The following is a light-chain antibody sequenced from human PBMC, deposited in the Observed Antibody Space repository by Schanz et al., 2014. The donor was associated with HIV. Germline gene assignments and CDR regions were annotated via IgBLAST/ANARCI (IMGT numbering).Light chain of an antibody. CDR1: RSDIGAGYD. CDR2: GNT. V-gene: IGLV1-40*01. Sequence: QSVLTQPPSVSGAAGQRVTISCTGTRSDIGAGYDVHWYQHRPGSAPKLLLYGNTNRPAGVPDRFSGSKSGTSASLAITGLQAEDEADYYCAAWDDSLKGPVFGTGTKVTVL. J-gene: IGLJ1*01. CDR3: AAWDDSLKGPV.